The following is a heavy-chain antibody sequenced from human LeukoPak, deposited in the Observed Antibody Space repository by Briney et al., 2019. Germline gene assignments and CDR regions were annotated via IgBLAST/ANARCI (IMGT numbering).Heavy chain of an antibody. CDR1: GYTFTSYG. CDR3: ARALLRYFDWLLIEEGEFDY. J-gene: IGHJ4*02. Sequence: ASVKVSCKASGYTFTSYGISWVRQAPGQGLEWMGWISAYNGDTNYAQKLQGRVTMTTDTSTSTAYMELRSLRSDDTAVYYRARALLRYFDWLLIEEGEFDYWGQGTLVTVSS. V-gene: IGHV1-18*04. CDR2: ISAYNGDT. D-gene: IGHD3-9*01.